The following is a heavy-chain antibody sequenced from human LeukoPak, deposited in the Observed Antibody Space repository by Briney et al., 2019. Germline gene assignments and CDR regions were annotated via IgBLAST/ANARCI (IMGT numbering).Heavy chain of an antibody. J-gene: IGHJ3*02. D-gene: IGHD3-22*01. CDR1: GFTFSDYW. V-gene: IGHV3-74*01. CDR2: ILSDASST. CDR3: AREGGKYDSSGYYQAYDAFDI. Sequence: GGSLRLTCAASGFTFSDYWMLWVRQAPGKGLVWVSRILSDASSTSYADSVKGRFTISRDIAKNTLYLQMNSLRAEDTAVYYCAREGGKYDSSGYYQAYDAFDIWGQGTMVTVSS.